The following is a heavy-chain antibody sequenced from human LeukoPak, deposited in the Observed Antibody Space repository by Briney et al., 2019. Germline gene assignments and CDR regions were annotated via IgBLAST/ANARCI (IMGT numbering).Heavy chain of an antibody. CDR1: GGTFSSYS. Sequence: ASVKVSCKASGGTFSSYSISWVRQAPGQGLQWMGGIIPIFDTADYAQKFQGRVTITADESTSTAYMELSSLRSEDTAVFYCARISLGAIWGYYYGMDVWGQGTTVTVSS. D-gene: IGHD1-26*01. CDR2: IIPIFDTA. J-gene: IGHJ6*02. V-gene: IGHV1-69*13. CDR3: ARISLGAIWGYYYGMDV.